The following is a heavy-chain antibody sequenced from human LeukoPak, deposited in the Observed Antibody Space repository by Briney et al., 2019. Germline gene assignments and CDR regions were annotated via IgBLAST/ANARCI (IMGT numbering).Heavy chain of an antibody. Sequence: GGSLRLSCATSGFTLSSYSMNWVRQAPGKGLEWVTFISTSSSYIYYADSVKGRFTISRDNAKNSLYLQMNSLRAEDTAVYYCARVTRYYYYYMDVWGKGTTVTVSS. V-gene: IGHV3-21*01. CDR1: GFTLSSYS. CDR3: ARVTRYYYYYMDV. J-gene: IGHJ6*03. CDR2: ISTSSSYI.